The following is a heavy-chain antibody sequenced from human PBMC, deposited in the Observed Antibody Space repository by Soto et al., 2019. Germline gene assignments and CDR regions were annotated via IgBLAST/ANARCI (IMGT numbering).Heavy chain of an antibody. CDR1: GFTFRNYA. CDR3: AKDRVPNDSPVYYSIALDD. D-gene: IGHD3-22*01. CDR2: IDSGGGGT. J-gene: IGHJ4*02. V-gene: IGHV3-23*01. Sequence: EVQLLESGGGLVQPGGPLRLSCAASGFTFRNYAMSWVRQVPGKGPEWVSAIDSGGGGTYYADSVKGRFTISRDNSKNTLYLQMNSLRADDTAIYHCAKDRVPNDSPVYYSIALDDWGQGTLVTVSS.